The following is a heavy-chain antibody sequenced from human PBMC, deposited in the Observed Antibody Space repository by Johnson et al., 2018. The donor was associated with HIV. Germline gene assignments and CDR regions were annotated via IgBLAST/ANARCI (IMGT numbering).Heavy chain of an antibody. CDR2: IRWTSGSI. Sequence: VQLVESGGGLVKPGRSLRLSCAASGFTFDDYAMPWVRQAPGEGREWVSGIRWTSGSIDSADPVTGRSPISHYYSKNTLYLQMNSLNAADTAFYYCARACRDGYTCDVYDIWGQGTMVTVSS. J-gene: IGHJ3*02. D-gene: IGHD5-24*01. CDR1: GFTFDDYA. CDR3: ARACRDGYTCDVYDI. V-gene: IGHV3-9*01.